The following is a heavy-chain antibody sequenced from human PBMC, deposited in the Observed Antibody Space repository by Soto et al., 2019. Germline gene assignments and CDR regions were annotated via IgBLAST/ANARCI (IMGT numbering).Heavy chain of an antibody. J-gene: IGHJ6*02. V-gene: IGHV3-23*01. D-gene: IGHD6-19*01. CDR1: GFTFSSYA. CDR3: AKAGWLDYYYYGMDV. Sequence: GGSLRLSCAASGFTFSSYAMSWVRQAPGKGLEWVSAISGSGGSTYYADSVKGRFTISRDNSMNTLYLQMNSLRAEDTGVYYCAKAGWLDYYYYGMDVWGQGTTVTVSS. CDR2: ISGSGGST.